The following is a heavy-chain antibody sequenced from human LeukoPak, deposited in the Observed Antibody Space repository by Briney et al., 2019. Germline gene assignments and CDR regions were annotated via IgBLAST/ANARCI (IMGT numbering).Heavy chain of an antibody. J-gene: IGHJ2*01. CDR3: AGSGGIVVVPAATYDWYFDL. CDR1: GGTFSSFA. Sequence: SVKLSCNASGGTFSSFAISWVRHAPGQGLEWMGRIIPILGIASYAQKFQGRVTITADKSTSTAYMELSSLRSEDTAVYYCAGSGGIVVVPAATYDWYFDLWGRGTLVTVSS. D-gene: IGHD2-2*01. CDR2: IIPILGIA. V-gene: IGHV1-69*04.